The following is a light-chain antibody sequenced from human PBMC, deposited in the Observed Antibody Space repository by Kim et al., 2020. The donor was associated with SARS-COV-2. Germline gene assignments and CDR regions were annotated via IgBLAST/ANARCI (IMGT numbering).Light chain of an antibody. V-gene: IGLV1-44*01. J-gene: IGLJ3*02. CDR3: STWDDSLNGPV. CDR2: TNV. CDR1: STNFGGSN. Sequence: GQTVTISCSGSSTNFGGSNVNWCQQLPGTAPSHLIYTNVKRPSGGPGRFSGSKSGTSASLAISGLQSEEEADYYCSTWDDSLNGPVFGGGTQLTVL.